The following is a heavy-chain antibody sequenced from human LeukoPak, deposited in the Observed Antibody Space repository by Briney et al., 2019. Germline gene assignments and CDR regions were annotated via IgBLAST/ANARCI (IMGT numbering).Heavy chain of an antibody. CDR2: IYYSGST. J-gene: IGHJ4*02. D-gene: IGHD3-10*01. CDR1: GGSISSYY. Sequence: NPSETLSLTCTVSGGSISSYYWSWIRQPPGKGLEWIGYIYYSGSTNYNPSLKSRVTISVDTSKNQFSLKLSSVTAADTAVYYCARRFTMVRGEYNYWGQGTLVTVSS. CDR3: ARRFTMVRGEYNY. V-gene: IGHV4-59*12.